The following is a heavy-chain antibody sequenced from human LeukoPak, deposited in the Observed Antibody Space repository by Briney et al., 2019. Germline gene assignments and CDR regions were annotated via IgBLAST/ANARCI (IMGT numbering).Heavy chain of an antibody. D-gene: IGHD6-19*01. CDR2: IKNKTDGATT. J-gene: IGHJ4*02. CDR1: GFTFSYAW. Sequence: GGSLRLSCAASGFTFSYAWMGWVRQAPGKGLEWVGRIKNKTDGATTDYAAPVKGRFTISRDDSKNTLDLQMNSLKTEDTAVYYCTSYRSGWSFDNWGQGTLVTVSS. CDR3: TSYRSGWSFDN. V-gene: IGHV3-15*01.